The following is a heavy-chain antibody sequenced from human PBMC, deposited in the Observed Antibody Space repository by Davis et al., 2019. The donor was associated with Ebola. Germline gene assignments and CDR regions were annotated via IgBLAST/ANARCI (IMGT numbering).Heavy chain of an antibody. V-gene: IGHV3-21*04. CDR3: ARGRDIVVVIAFYYFDY. Sequence: GGSLRLSCAASGFTFSSYSMNWVRQAPGKGLEWVSSISSSSSYIYYADSVKGRFTISRDNAKNSLYLQMNSLRAEDTAVYYCARGRDIVVVIAFYYFDYWGQGTLVTVSS. CDR1: GFTFSSYS. J-gene: IGHJ4*02. CDR2: ISSSSSYI. D-gene: IGHD2-21*01.